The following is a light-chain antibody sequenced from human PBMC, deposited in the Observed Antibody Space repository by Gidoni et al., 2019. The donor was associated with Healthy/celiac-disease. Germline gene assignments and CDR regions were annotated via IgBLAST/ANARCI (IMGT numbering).Light chain of an antibody. CDR3: MQALQTPWT. CDR2: LGS. Sequence: DFVMTQSPFSLPVTPGEPASISCRSSQSLLHSNGYNYLDWYRQKPGQSPQLLIYLGSNRASGVPDRFSGRGSGTDFTLKISRVEAEDVGVYYCMQALQTPWTFGQGTKVEIK. CDR1: QSLLHSNGYNY. J-gene: IGKJ1*01. V-gene: IGKV2-28*01.